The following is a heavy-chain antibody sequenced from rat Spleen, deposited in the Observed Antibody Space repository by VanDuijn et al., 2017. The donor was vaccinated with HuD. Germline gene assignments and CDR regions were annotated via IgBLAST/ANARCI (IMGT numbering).Heavy chain of an antibody. CDR1: GFNFNDYW. CDR2: IKKDSRTI. V-gene: IGHV4-2*01. J-gene: IGHJ2*01. D-gene: IGHD1-12*02. CDR3: TRYCHGTYYYFDY. Sequence: EVQLVESGGGSVQPGRSLKLSCAASGFNFNDYWMGWVRQAPGKGLEWIGEIKKDSRTINQNPSLKDKFTISRDNAQNTLYLQMSKLGSEDTAIYYCTRYCHGTYYYFDYWGQGVMVTVSS.